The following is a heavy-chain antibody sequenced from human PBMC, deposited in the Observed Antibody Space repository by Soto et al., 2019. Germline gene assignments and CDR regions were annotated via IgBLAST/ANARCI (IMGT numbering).Heavy chain of an antibody. Sequence: QVQLQESGPGLVKPSQTLSLTCTVSGGSLSSGDYYWSWIRQHPGKGLEWIGYIHYSGVSYYNPSLKSRVTISIDTSNNQFSLKLSSVTAADTAVYYCARGDYNAYRGYDYWGQGTLVTVSS. CDR2: IHYSGVS. CDR3: ARGDYNAYRGYDY. CDR1: GGSLSSGDYY. J-gene: IGHJ4*02. D-gene: IGHD4-17*01. V-gene: IGHV4-31*03.